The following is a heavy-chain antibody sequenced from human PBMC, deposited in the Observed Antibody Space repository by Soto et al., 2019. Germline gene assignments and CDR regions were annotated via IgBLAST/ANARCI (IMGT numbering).Heavy chain of an antibody. CDR2: INPNRGGT. D-gene: IGHD2-21*01. V-gene: IGHV1-2*02. Sequence: ASVKVSCKASGYTFTGYYMHWARQAPGQGLEWMAWINPNRGGTNYAQKFQGRVTMTRDTSISTAYMELSRLRSDDTAVYYCARGPYWGAALDYWGQGTLVTVSS. CDR1: GYTFTGYY. J-gene: IGHJ4*02. CDR3: ARGPYWGAALDY.